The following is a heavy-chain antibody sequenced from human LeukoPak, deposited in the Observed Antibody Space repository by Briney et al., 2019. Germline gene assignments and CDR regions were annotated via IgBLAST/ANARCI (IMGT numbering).Heavy chain of an antibody. D-gene: IGHD3-10*01. V-gene: IGHV4-59*01. CDR3: ARERITMVRGVIDNWFDP. CDR1: GGSISSYY. Sequence: PSETLSLTCTVSGGSISSYYWSWIRQPPGKGLEWIGYIYYSGSTNYNPSLKSRVTISVDTSKNQFSLKLSSVTAADTAVYYCARERITMVRGVIDNWFDPWGQGTLVTVSS. J-gene: IGHJ5*02. CDR2: IYYSGST.